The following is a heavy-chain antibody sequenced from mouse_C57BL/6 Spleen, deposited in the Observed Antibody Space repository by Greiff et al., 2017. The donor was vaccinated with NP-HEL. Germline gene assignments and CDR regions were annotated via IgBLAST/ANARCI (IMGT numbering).Heavy chain of an antibody. J-gene: IGHJ1*03. D-gene: IGHD2-4*01. CDR2: IDPSDSET. CDR1: GYTFTSYW. Sequence: QVQLKQPGAELVRPGSSVKLSCKASGYTFTSYWMHWVKQRPIQGLEWIGNIDPSDSETHYNQKFKDKATLTVYKSSSTAYMQLSILTSEDSAVYYCAAGLDDYDGYFDVWGTGTTVTVSS. CDR3: AAGLDDYDGYFDV. V-gene: IGHV1-52*01.